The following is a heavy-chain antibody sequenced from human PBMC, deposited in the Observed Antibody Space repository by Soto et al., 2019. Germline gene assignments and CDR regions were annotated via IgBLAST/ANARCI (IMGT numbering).Heavy chain of an antibody. V-gene: IGHV3-23*01. J-gene: IGHJ4*02. D-gene: IGHD6-6*01. CDR3: AKRSSSSTFDY. CDR1: GFTFSSYA. Sequence: EVQLLESGGGLVQPGVSLRLSCAASGFTFSSYAMSWVRQAPGKGLEWVSVISGSDDSTYYADSVKGRFTISRDNSKNTLYLQMNSLRAEDTAVYYCAKRSSSSTFDYLGQGTLGTVSS. CDR2: ISGSDDST.